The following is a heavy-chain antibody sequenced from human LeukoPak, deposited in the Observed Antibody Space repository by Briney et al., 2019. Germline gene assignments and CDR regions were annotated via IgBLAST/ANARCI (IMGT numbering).Heavy chain of an antibody. J-gene: IGHJ4*02. V-gene: IGHV4-39*01. CDR2: IYYSGST. CDR1: GGSISSSSYY. Sequence: SETLSLTCTVSGGSISSSSYYWGWIRQPPGKGLEWIGSIYYSGSTYYNPSLKSRVTISVDTSKSQFSLKLSSVTAADTAVYYCARRGYCSSTSCYTDTVDYWGQGTLVTVSS. CDR3: ARRGYCSSTSCYTDTVDY. D-gene: IGHD2-2*02.